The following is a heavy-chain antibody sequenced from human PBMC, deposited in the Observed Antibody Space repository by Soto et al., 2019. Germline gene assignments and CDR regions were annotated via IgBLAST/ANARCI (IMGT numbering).Heavy chain of an antibody. D-gene: IGHD1-26*01. V-gene: IGHV4-39*01. CDR1: GVSISSSSYY. CDR2: IYYSGST. Sequence: GPGPRVSSETLSLTCTVSGVSISSSSYYWGWIRQPPGKGLEWIGSIYYSGSTHYNPSLKSRVTISVDTSKNQFSLKLSSVTAADTAVYYCASLRVGATADYWGQGTLVTVSS. J-gene: IGHJ4*02. CDR3: ASLRVGATADY.